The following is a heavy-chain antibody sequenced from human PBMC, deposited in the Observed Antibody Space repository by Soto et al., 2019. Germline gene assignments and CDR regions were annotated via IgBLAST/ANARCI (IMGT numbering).Heavy chain of an antibody. V-gene: IGHV3-33*01. CDR3: ARGVISGSYYFDY. D-gene: IGHD1-20*01. CDR1: GFTFSSYG. J-gene: IGHJ4*02. Sequence: PGGSLRLSCAASGFTFSSYGMHWVRQAPGKGLEWVAVIWYDGSNEYYADSVKGRFTISRDSAKSSLYLQMNSLRAEDTAVYYCARGVISGSYYFDYWGQGTLVTVSS. CDR2: IWYDGSNE.